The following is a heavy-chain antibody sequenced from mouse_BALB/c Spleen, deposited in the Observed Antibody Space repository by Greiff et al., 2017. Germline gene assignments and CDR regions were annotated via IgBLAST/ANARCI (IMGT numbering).Heavy chain of an antibody. Sequence: EVKLMESGGGLVQPGGSRKRSCAASGFTFSSFGMHWVRPAPEKGLEWVAYISSGSSTIYYADTVKGRFTISRDNPKNTLFLQMTSLRSEDTAMYYCARWMALDYWRPGTSVPVSS. CDR3: ARWMALDY. V-gene: IGHV5-17*02. CDR1: GFTFSSFG. J-gene: IGHJ4*01. CDR2: ISSGSSTI.